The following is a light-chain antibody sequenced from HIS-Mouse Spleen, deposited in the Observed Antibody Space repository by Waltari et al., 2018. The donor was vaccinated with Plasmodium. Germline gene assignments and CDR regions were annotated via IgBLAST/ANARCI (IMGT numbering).Light chain of an antibody. V-gene: IGLV3-9*01. CDR2: RDS. CDR3: QVWDSSTV. CDR1: NIGSKN. Sequence: SYELTQPLSVSVALGQTARITCGGNNIGSKNVHWYQQKPGQAPVLVNYRDSNRPSGIPERFSGSNSGNTAPLTISRAQAGDEADYYCQVWDSSTVFGGGTKLTVL. J-gene: IGLJ3*02.